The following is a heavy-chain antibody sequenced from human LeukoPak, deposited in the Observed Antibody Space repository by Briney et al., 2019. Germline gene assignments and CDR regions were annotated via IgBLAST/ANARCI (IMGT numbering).Heavy chain of an antibody. Sequence: GGSLRLSCAASGFTFDDYAMHWVRQAPGKGLEWVSGISWNSGSIGYADSVKGRFTISRDNAKNSLYLQMNSLRAEDMALYYCARTESSSGWDGGAFDIWGQGTMVTVSS. D-gene: IGHD6-19*01. CDR3: ARTESSSGWDGGAFDI. CDR1: GFTFDDYA. J-gene: IGHJ3*02. CDR2: ISWNSGSI. V-gene: IGHV3-9*03.